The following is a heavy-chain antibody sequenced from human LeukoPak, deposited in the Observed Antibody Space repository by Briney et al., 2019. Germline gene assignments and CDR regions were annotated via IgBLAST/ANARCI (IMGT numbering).Heavy chain of an antibody. CDR2: ISAYNGNT. D-gene: IGHD6-13*01. V-gene: IGHV1-18*01. Sequence: ASVKVSCKASGYTFTSYGIIWVRQAPGHGLEWMGWISAYNGNTNYAQKLQGRVTMTTDTSTSTAYMELRSLRSDDTAVYYCARARLDRQLVQYYYYYMDVWGKGTTVTVSS. J-gene: IGHJ6*03. CDR1: GYTFTSYG. CDR3: ARARLDRQLVQYYYYYMDV.